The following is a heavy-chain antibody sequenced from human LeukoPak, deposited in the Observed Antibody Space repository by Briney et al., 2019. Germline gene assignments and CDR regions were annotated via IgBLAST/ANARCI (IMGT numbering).Heavy chain of an antibody. J-gene: IGHJ4*02. CDR2: IRYDGSNK. Sequence: PGGSLNLSCAAPGFTFSSYGMHWVRQAPGKGLEWVAFIRYDGSNKYYADSVKGRFTISRDNSKNTLYLQMNSLRAEDTAVYYCAKGDPPGSFDYWGQGTLVTVSS. D-gene: IGHD2-21*02. V-gene: IGHV3-30*02. CDR1: GFTFSSYG. CDR3: AKGDPPGSFDY.